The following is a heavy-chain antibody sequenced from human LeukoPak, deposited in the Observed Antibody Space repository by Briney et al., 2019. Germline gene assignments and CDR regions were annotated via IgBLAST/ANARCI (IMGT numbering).Heavy chain of an antibody. Sequence: RTGGSLRLSCAASGFTVSSYSMNWVRQAPGKGLEWVSSISSSSSYIYYADSVKGRFTISRDNAKNSLYLQMNSLRAEDTAVYYCARDQAPRDILTGYSRDNYYFDYWGQGTLVTVSS. D-gene: IGHD3-9*01. CDR1: GFTVSSYS. J-gene: IGHJ4*02. V-gene: IGHV3-21*01. CDR3: ARDQAPRDILTGYSRDNYYFDY. CDR2: ISSSSSYI.